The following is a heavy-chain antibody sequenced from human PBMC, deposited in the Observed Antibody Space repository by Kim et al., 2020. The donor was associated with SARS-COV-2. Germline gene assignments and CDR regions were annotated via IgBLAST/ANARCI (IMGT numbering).Heavy chain of an antibody. Sequence: SETLSLTCAVYGGSFSGDYWSWIRQPPGKGLEWIGEINHSGSTNYNPSLKSRVTISVDTSKNQLSLKLSSVTAADTSVYYCARVSRGYSYGERLRGYYYYYGMDVWGQGTTVTVSS. D-gene: IGHD5-18*01. CDR1: GGSFSGDY. J-gene: IGHJ6*02. CDR3: ARVSRGYSYGERLRGYYYYYGMDV. V-gene: IGHV4-34*01. CDR2: INHSGST.